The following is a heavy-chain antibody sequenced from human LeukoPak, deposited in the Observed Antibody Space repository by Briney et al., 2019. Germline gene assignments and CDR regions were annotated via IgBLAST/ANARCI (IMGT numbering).Heavy chain of an antibody. V-gene: IGHV1-2*02. CDR1: GYTITDYY. CDR2: INPNSGGT. J-gene: IGHJ4*02. Sequence: ASVKVSCKASGYTITDYYIHWVRQAPGQGLEWMGWINPNSGGTNYAQKFQGRVTMTSDTSISTAYMELSRLRSDDTAVYYCARARYIAANDYWGQGTLVTVSS. CDR3: ARARYIAANDY. D-gene: IGHD6-13*01.